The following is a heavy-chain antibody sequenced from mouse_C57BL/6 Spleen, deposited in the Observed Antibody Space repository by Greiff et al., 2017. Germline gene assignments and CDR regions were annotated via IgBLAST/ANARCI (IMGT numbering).Heavy chain of an antibody. J-gene: IGHJ3*01. D-gene: IGHD2-1*01. CDR3: ARGGGNYVPFAY. Sequence: VQLQQPGAELVKPGASVKLSCKASGYTFTSYWMQWVKQRPGQGLAWIGEIDPSDSYTNYNQKFKGKATLTVDPSSSTAYMQLSSLTSEDSAVYYCARGGGNYVPFAYWGQGTLVTVSA. V-gene: IGHV1-50*01. CDR1: GYTFTSYW. CDR2: IDPSDSYT.